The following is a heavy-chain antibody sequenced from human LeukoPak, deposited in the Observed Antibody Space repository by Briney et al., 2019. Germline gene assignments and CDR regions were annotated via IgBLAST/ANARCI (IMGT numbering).Heavy chain of an antibody. Sequence: SETLSLTCTVPGGSISSASYVWGWIRQPPGKGLEWTDTLYYRVSTYYGTSLKSRVTMFGVTAGDQSSLGLSAVNGADTAVYYCAKGGVRYSDSSSRYDFDFWGPGTMVTVSS. D-gene: IGHD3-22*01. V-gene: IGHV4-39*01. CDR1: GGSISSASYV. CDR2: LYYRVST. J-gene: IGHJ3*01. CDR3: AKGGVRYSDSSSRYDFDF.